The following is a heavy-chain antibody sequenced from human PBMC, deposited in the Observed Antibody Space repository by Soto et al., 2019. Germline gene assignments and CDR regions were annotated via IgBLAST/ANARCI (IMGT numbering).Heavy chain of an antibody. CDR2: IVPVFPSV. V-gene: IGHV1-69*18. J-gene: IGHJ6*02. CDR3: AREMPSTAAAYFYYGLNV. D-gene: IGHD6-13*01. Sequence: QVQLVQSGAEVKRPGSSVKVSCKASGGAFNNYAIYWLRQAPGQGLEWLGTIVPVFPSVYYAPRFQSRLTIAAGGSTDTVYMMLTSLESEDTAVYYCAREMPSTAAAYFYYGLNVWGQGTSVTVAS. CDR1: GGAFNNYA.